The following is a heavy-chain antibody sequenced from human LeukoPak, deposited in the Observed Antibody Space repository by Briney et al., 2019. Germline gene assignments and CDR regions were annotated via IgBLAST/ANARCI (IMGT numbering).Heavy chain of an antibody. V-gene: IGHV3-23*01. D-gene: IGHD6-13*01. CDR2: ISASGGTT. CDR3: ARHPAARTGY. CDR1: GFTFSNYA. Sequence: GGSLRLSCAASGFTFSNYAVSWVRQAPGKGLECVSTISASGGTTYYADSVKGRFTISRDNSKNTLYLQMNSLRAEDTAVYYCARHPAARTGYWGQGTLVTVSS. J-gene: IGHJ4*02.